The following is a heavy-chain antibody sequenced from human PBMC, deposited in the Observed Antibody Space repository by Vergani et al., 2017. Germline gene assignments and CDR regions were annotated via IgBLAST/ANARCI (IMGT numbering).Heavy chain of an antibody. V-gene: IGHV7-4-1*02. D-gene: IGHD3-22*01. CDR3: ARVLNGYDSCGSLGN. CDR2: INTTTGNP. J-gene: IGHJ4*02. Sequence: QVQLVQSGSKLKKPGASVKISCKASGYTFTRYAINWVRQAPGQGLEWMGWINTTTGNPTYAQGFTGRFVFSLDTSVTAAYLQINSLKAEDSALYYCARVLNGYDSCGSLGNWGQGTLLTVSS. CDR1: GYTFTRYA.